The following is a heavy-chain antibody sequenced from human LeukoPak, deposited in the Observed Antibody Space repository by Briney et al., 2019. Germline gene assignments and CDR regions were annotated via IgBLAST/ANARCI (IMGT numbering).Heavy chain of an antibody. Sequence: PGGSLRLSCAASGFTFDDYAMHWVRHAPGKGLEWVAVIWYDGSNNYYADSVKGRFTISRDNSKNTLYLQMNSLRAEETAVYYCARDLSSGWDRAPSGTGPDYWGQGTLVTVSS. CDR2: IWYDGSNN. V-gene: IGHV3-33*08. CDR1: GFTFDDYA. CDR3: ARDLSSGWDRAPSGTGPDY. J-gene: IGHJ4*02. D-gene: IGHD6-19*01.